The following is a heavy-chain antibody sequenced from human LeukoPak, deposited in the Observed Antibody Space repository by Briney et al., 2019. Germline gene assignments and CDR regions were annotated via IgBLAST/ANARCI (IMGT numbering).Heavy chain of an antibody. Sequence: KPSETLSLTCAVYGGSFSGYYWSGVRQPPGKGLEWIGEINHSGSTNYNPSVKSRVTISVDTSKNQCSLKLSSVTAADTAVYYCARANYYDSSGYSYWGQGTLVTVSS. V-gene: IGHV4-34*01. CDR3: ARANYYDSSGYSY. D-gene: IGHD3-22*01. J-gene: IGHJ4*02. CDR1: GGSFSGYY. CDR2: INHSGST.